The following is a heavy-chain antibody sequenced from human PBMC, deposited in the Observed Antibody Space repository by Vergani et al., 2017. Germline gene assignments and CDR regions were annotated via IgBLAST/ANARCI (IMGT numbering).Heavy chain of an antibody. D-gene: IGHD3-10*01. Sequence: EVMLVQSGAEVKKPGESLKISCKGSGYSFTSYWIGWVRQMPGKGLEWMGIIYPGDSDTRYSPSFQGQVTISADKSISTAYLQWSSLKASDTAMYYCAGGKYYYGSGSYGYYYGMDVWGQGTTVTVSS. CDR1: GYSFTSYW. J-gene: IGHJ6*02. V-gene: IGHV5-51*01. CDR2: IYPGDSDT. CDR3: AGGKYYYGSGSYGYYYGMDV.